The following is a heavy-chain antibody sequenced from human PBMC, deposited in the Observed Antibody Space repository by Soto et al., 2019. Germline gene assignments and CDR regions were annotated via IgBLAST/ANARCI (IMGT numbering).Heavy chain of an antibody. D-gene: IGHD6-13*01. Sequence: ASVKVSCNASGYTFTRYTMHLVRQAPGQRLEWMGWINGGNGNTKYSQKFQGRVTITRDTSASTAYMELSSLTSEDTAVYYCARWQQNFDFWGQGTLVTVSS. CDR1: GYTFTRYT. V-gene: IGHV1-3*01. J-gene: IGHJ4*02. CDR2: INGGNGNT. CDR3: ARWQQNFDF.